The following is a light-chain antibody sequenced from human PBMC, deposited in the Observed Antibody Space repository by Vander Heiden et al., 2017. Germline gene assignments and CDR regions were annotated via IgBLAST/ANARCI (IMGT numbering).Light chain of an antibody. CDR1: QSGVYRSENKNY. J-gene: IGKJ4*01. Sequence: DIVMTQSPDSLVVSLGERATINCKASQSGVYRSENKNYLAWYQQRPGQPPHLLMHWASTRESGVPDRFSGSGSGTDFTLTISSLQAEDVAVYYCQQYDSSPLTFGGGTKVEIK. CDR2: WAS. CDR3: QQYDSSPLT. V-gene: IGKV4-1*01.